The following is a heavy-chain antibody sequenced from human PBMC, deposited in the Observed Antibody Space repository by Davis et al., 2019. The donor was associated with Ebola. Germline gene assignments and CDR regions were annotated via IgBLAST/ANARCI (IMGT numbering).Heavy chain of an antibody. CDR2: MNPNSGNT. D-gene: IGHD3-10*01. CDR1: GYSFTSYD. Sequence: ASVKVSCKASGYSFTSYDINWVRQASGQGLEWMGWMNPNSGNTGYAQKFQGRVTMTRDTSRTTAYMELRSLTSDDTAVYYCARVSSWVGGGDSSVPWGQGTLVTVSS. V-gene: IGHV1-8*01. CDR3: ARVSSWVGGGDSSVP. J-gene: IGHJ5*02.